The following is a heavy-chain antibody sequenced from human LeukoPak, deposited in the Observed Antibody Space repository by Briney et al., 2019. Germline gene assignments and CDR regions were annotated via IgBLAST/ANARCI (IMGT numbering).Heavy chain of an antibody. CDR3: ARRQGCSSTSCPPDY. V-gene: IGHV5-51*01. CDR2: IYPGDSDT. D-gene: IGHD2-2*01. Sequence: NHGESPKISCRGSGYSFNTYWIGWVRQMPGKGLEWMGIIYPGDSDTRYSPSFQGQVTMSADKSINTAYLQWSSLKASDTAMYYCARRQGCSSTSCPPDYWGQGTLVTVSS. CDR1: GYSFNTYW. J-gene: IGHJ4*02.